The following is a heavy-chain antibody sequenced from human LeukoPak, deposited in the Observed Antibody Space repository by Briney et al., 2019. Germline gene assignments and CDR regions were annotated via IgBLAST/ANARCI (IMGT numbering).Heavy chain of an antibody. Sequence: GGSLRLSCAAPGFTFSSYGMHWVRQAPGKGLEWVAVISYDGSNKYYADSVKGRFTISRDNSKNTLYLQMNSLRAEDTAVYYCAKEMLLWFGELDYYGMDVWGKGTTVTVSS. CDR3: AKEMLLWFGELDYYGMDV. CDR2: ISYDGSNK. D-gene: IGHD3-10*01. CDR1: GFTFSSYG. V-gene: IGHV3-30*18. J-gene: IGHJ6*04.